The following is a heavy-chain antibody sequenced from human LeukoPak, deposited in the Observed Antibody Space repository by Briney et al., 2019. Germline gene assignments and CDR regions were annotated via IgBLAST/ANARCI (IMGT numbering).Heavy chain of an antibody. V-gene: IGHV3-9*01. CDR2: VSRKSDYR. Sequence: GGSLRLSCAASGFIFDDAVMHWVRQAPGRGLEWVSGVSRKSDYRAYADSVKGRFTISRDNARNSLYLQMNSLRAEDTALYYCAKERYDGSGAAYDNWGQGTLVTVSS. J-gene: IGHJ4*02. D-gene: IGHD3-10*01. CDR3: AKERYDGSGAAYDN. CDR1: GFIFDDAV.